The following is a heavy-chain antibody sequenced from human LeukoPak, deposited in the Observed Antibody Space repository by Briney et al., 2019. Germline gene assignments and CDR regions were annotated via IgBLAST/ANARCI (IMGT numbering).Heavy chain of an antibody. Sequence: PSETLSLTCTVSGGSISSYYWSWIRQPPGKGLEWIGYIYYSGSTNYNPSLKSRVTISVDTSKNQFSLKLSSVTAADTAVYYCARDLKGLYYYYMDVWGKGTTVTVSS. CDR3: ARDLKGLYYYYMDV. V-gene: IGHV4-59*01. J-gene: IGHJ6*03. CDR1: GGSISSYY. CDR2: IYYSGST. D-gene: IGHD3-16*01.